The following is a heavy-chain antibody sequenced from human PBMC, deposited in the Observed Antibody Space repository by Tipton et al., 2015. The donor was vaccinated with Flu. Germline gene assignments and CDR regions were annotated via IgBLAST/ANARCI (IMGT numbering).Heavy chain of an antibody. Sequence: TLSLTCTVSGGSISSYYWSWIRQPPGKGLEWIGYIYYSGSTNYNPSLKSRVTISVDTSKNQFSLKLSSVTAADTAVYYCVRGLRFDPWGQGTLVTVSS. CDR1: GGSISSYY. V-gene: IGHV4-59*12. CDR2: IYYSGST. CDR3: VRGLRFDP. J-gene: IGHJ5*02.